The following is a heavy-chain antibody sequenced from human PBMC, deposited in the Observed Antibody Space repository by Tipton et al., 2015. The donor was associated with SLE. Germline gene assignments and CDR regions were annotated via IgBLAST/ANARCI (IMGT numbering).Heavy chain of an antibody. V-gene: IGHV3-74*03. CDR2: ISAQGSST. Sequence: SLRLSCAASGFPFTNVWMHWVRQAPGKGLVWVSEISAQGSSTTYADSVEGRFSIYRDSAKSTLFLEMNSLTVDDTGVYYCASLSAPSDYWGQGTLVIVSS. CDR1: GFPFTNVW. J-gene: IGHJ4*02. CDR3: ASLSAPSDY.